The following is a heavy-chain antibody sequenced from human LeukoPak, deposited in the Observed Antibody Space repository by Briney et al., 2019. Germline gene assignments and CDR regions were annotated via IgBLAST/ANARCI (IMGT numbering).Heavy chain of an antibody. V-gene: IGHV4-39*07. J-gene: IGHJ6*02. Sequence: SETLSLTCTVSGGSISSSNDYWGWIRQPPGKGLEWIVSNYYSGSTYYNPSLKSRVTISVDTSKNQFSLKLSSVTAADTAVYYCARDLIHKPLYYYYGMDVWGQGTTVTVSS. CDR3: ARDLIHKPLYYYYGMDV. CDR1: GGSISSSNDY. D-gene: IGHD3-9*01. CDR2: NYYSGST.